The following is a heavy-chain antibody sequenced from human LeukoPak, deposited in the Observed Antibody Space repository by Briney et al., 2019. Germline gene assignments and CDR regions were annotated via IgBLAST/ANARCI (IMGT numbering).Heavy chain of an antibody. Sequence: GGSLRLSCAASGFTFSNAWMSWVRQAPGKGLEWVSSISSSSSYIYYADSVKGRFTISRDNAKNSLYLQMNSLRAEDTAVYFCARDLKWGVLGYSYGSGMDVWGQGTTVTVSS. J-gene: IGHJ6*02. D-gene: IGHD5-18*01. CDR1: GFTFSNAW. CDR3: ARDLKWGVLGYSYGSGMDV. CDR2: ISSSSSYI. V-gene: IGHV3-21*01.